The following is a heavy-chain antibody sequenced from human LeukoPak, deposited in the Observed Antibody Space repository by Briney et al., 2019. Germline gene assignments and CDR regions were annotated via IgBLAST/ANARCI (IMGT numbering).Heavy chain of an antibody. CDR1: GYTFVNYY. V-gene: IGHV1-46*01. D-gene: IGHD7-27*01. CDR3: ARARTGDSDY. CDR2: INPGGGST. J-gene: IGHJ4*02. Sequence: ASVKVSCKASGYTFVNYYIHWVRQAPGQGLEWMGLINPGGGSTTYSQKFQGRVTMTRDTSTSTVYMELNSLTSEDTAVYFCARARTGDSDYWGQGTPVTVSS.